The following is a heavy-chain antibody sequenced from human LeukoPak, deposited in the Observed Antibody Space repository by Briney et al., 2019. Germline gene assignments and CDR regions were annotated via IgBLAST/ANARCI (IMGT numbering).Heavy chain of an antibody. CDR3: ASWYSSSPSGMRYWYFDL. J-gene: IGHJ2*01. Sequence: GASVKVSCKVSGYTLTELSMHWVRQAPGKGLEWMGGFDPEDGETIYAQKFQGRVTITADKSTSTAYMELSSLRSEDTAVYYCASWYSSSPSGMRYWYFDLWGRGTLVTVSS. V-gene: IGHV1-24*01. CDR1: GYTLTELS. D-gene: IGHD6-6*01. CDR2: FDPEDGET.